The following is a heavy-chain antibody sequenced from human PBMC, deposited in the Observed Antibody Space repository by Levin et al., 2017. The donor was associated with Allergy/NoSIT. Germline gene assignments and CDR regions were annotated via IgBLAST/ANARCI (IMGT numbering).Heavy chain of an antibody. CDR2: IYYSGST. J-gene: IGHJ5*02. V-gene: IGHV4-59*01. CDR1: GGSISSYY. Sequence: PGGSLRLSCTVSGGSISSYYWSWIRQPPGKGLEWIGYIYYSGSTNYNPSLKSRVTISVDTSKNQFSLKLSSVTAADTAVYYCARGFFEGSGGFDPWGQGTLVTVSS. CDR3: ARGFFEGSGGFDP. D-gene: IGHD3-10*01.